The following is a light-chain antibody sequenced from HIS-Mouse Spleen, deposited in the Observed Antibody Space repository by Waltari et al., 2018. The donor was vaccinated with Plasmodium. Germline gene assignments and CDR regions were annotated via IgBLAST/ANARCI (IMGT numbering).Light chain of an antibody. CDR3: SSYAGSNNLV. Sequence: QSALTQPPSASGSPGQSVTISCTGTSSDVGGYNYVPWYQQHPGKAPKRMIYEVSKRPSGVPDRSSGSKSGTTASLTVSGLQAEDEADYYCSSYAGSNNLVFGGGTKLTVL. CDR1: SSDVGGYNY. V-gene: IGLV2-8*01. CDR2: EVS. J-gene: IGLJ2*01.